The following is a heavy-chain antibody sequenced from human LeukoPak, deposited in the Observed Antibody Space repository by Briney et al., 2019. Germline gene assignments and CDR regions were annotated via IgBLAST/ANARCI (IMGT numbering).Heavy chain of an antibody. Sequence: ASVKVSFKFSGYTLTELSMHWVRQAPGKGLEWMGGFDPEDGETIYAQKFQGRVTMTEDTSTDTAYMELRSLKSEATALYYCATHAMHYDSSGYYYWGQGTLVTVSS. V-gene: IGHV1-24*01. CDR3: ATHAMHYDSSGYYY. CDR2: FDPEDGET. CDR1: GYTLTELS. J-gene: IGHJ4*02. D-gene: IGHD3-22*01.